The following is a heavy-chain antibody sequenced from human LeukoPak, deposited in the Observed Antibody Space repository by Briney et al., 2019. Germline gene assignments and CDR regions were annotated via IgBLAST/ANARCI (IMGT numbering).Heavy chain of an antibody. V-gene: IGHV1-3*01. D-gene: IGHD2-2*01. Sequence: GASVKVSCKASGYTFTTHTVHWVRQAPGQRLEWMGWINAGNGRTRYSQSFEGRVTITRDTSANTVYMDLRSLRSDDTAVYYCARDLEHCRNIICSNSAYWGQGTLVTVSS. CDR3: ARDLEHCRNIICSNSAY. CDR1: GYTFTTHT. CDR2: INAGNGRT. J-gene: IGHJ4*02.